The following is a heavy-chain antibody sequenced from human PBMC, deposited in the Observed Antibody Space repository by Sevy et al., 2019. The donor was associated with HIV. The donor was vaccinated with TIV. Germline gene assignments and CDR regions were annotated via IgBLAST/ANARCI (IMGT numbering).Heavy chain of an antibody. Sequence: ASVKVSCKASGGTFSSYAISWVRQAPGQGLEWMGGIIPIFGTANYAQKFQGRVTFTADESTSTAYMELSSLRSEDTAVYYCAIPYCSSTSCPSYGMDVWGQGTTVTVSS. CDR2: IIPIFGTA. V-gene: IGHV1-69*13. CDR3: AIPYCSSTSCPSYGMDV. J-gene: IGHJ6*02. CDR1: GGTFSSYA. D-gene: IGHD2-2*01.